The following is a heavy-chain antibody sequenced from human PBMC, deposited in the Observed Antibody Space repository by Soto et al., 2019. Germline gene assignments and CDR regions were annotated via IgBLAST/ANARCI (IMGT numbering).Heavy chain of an antibody. D-gene: IGHD3-3*01. V-gene: IGHV1-69*01. CDR2: IIPIFGTP. CDR1: GGTFSSYG. CDR3: AVRSSYSHYYYALDV. J-gene: IGHJ6*02. Sequence: QVQLVQSGAEVKEPGSSVKVSCKASGGTFSSYGIAWVRQAPGQALELMGGIIPIFGTPNYAQRFRGRVTITADEATSTVYVELSSLRSEDSAVYYCAVRSSYSHYYYALDVCRQGTTVTVSS.